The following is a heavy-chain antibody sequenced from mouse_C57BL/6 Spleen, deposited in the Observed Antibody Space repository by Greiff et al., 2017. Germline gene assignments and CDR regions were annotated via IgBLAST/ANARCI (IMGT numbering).Heavy chain of an antibody. J-gene: IGHJ4*01. CDR2: IWSGGST. CDR1: GFSLTSYG. Sequence: VKLQESGPGLVQPSQSLSITCPVSGFSLTSYGVHWVRQSPGKGLEWLGVIWSGGSTDYNAAFISRLSISKDNSKSQVFFKMNSLQADDTAIYYCARKSGYPFYAMDYWGQRTSVTVSS. V-gene: IGHV2-2*01. CDR3: ARKSGYPFYAMDY. D-gene: IGHD1-3*01.